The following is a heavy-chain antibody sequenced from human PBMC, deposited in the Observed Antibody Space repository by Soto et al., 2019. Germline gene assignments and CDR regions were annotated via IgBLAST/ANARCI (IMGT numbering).Heavy chain of an antibody. V-gene: IGHV4-30-4*01. CDR3: ARDSPLDSGSYLYYFDY. CDR2: IYYSGST. CDR1: GGSISSGDYY. J-gene: IGHJ4*02. Sequence: PSETLSLTCTVSGGSISSGDYYWSWIRQPPGKGLEWIGYIYYSGSTYYKTSLKSRVTISVDTSKNQFSLKLNSVTAADTAVYYCARDSPLDSGSYLYYFDYWGQGTLVTVSS. D-gene: IGHD1-26*01.